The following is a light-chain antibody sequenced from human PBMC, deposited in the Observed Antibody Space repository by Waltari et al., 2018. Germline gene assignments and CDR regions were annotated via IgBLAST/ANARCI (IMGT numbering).Light chain of an antibody. CDR2: DDS. V-gene: IGLV3-21*02. Sequence: SYVMTQPPSVSVAPGQTARITCGGNNIGSKSVHWYRQKPGQAPVPVVYDDSARPSGIPDRFSGYNSGNTATLTIGRLEAGDEADYYCQVWDSSSDHVVFGGGTKLTVL. CDR3: QVWDSSSDHVV. CDR1: NIGSKS. J-gene: IGLJ2*01.